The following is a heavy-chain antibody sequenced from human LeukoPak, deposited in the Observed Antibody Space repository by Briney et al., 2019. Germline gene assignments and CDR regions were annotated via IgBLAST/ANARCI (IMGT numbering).Heavy chain of an antibody. D-gene: IGHD3-9*01. Sequence: PGGSLRLSCAASGFTFSSYWMSWVRQAPGKGLEWVANIKQDGREKYYVDSVKGRFTISRDNAKNSLYLQMNSLRAEDTAVYYCARVEDYDILTGFDYWGQGTQVTVSS. CDR1: GFTFSSYW. J-gene: IGHJ4*02. CDR3: ARVEDYDILTGFDY. V-gene: IGHV3-7*01. CDR2: IKQDGREK.